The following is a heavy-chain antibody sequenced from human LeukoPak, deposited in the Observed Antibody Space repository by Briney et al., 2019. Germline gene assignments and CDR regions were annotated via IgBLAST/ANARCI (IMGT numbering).Heavy chain of an antibody. CDR1: GFTFSYYG. V-gene: IGHV3-30*02. D-gene: IGHD3-10*01. CDR2: IQYDGSKK. Sequence: PGGSLRLSCVASGFTFSYYGMHWVRQAPGKGLEWVTFIQYDGSKKYYADSVKGRFTISRDNSKNTLYLEMNSLRAEDTAVYYCAKDIGSYYDYWGQGILVTVSS. J-gene: IGHJ4*02. CDR3: AKDIGSYYDY.